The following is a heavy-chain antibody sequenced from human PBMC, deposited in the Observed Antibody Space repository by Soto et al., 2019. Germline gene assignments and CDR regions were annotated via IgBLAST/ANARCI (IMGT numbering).Heavy chain of an antibody. CDR1: GGSISSGGYY. CDR2: IYYSGST. Sequence: TLSLTCTVSGGSISSGGYYWSWIRQHPGKGLEWIGYIYYSGSTYYNPSLKSRVTISVDTSKNQFSLKLSSVTAADTAVYYCAREGSGSYDYYYYYGMDVWGQGTTVTVSS. V-gene: IGHV4-31*03. J-gene: IGHJ6*02. D-gene: IGHD1-26*01. CDR3: AREGSGSYDYYYYYGMDV.